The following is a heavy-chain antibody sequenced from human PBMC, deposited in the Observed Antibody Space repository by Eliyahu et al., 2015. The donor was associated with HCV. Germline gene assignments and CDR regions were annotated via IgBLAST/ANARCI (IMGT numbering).Heavy chain of an antibody. CDR2: IKEDGSEK. J-gene: IGHJ3*02. Sequence: EVQLVESGXGLVQPGGSXRLSCAASGFXXSXYWXXWVRQAPGKGLEWGANIKEDGSEKYYVDSVKGRFTISRDNAKNALYLQMNSLRAEDTAVYYCARDPSPKRSSGRFTPRAFDTWGQGTMVTVSS. D-gene: IGHD6-19*01. V-gene: IGHV3-7*01. CDR3: ARDPSPKRSSGRFTPRAFDT. CDR1: GFXXSXYW.